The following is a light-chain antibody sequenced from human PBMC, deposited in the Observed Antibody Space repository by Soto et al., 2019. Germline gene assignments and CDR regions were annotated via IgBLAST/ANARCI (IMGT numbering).Light chain of an antibody. CDR3: SSYTGSSTLVV. V-gene: IGLV2-14*01. CDR2: DVS. Sequence: QSALTQPASVSGSPGQSITISCTGTSSDVGGYNYVSWYQQHPGKAPKLMIYDVSNRPSGVSNRFSGSKSGNTASLIISGLQAEDEADYYRSSYTGSSTLVVFGGGTKLTVL. CDR1: SSDVGGYNY. J-gene: IGLJ2*01.